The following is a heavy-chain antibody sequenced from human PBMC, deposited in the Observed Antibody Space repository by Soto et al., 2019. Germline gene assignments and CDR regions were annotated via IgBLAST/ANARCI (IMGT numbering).Heavy chain of an antibody. CDR2: ISWNSDSI. Sequence: EVQLVESGGDLVQPGRSLRLSCAASGFTFDDYAMHWVRHAPGQGLEWVSSISWNSDSIGYADSVRGRFTISRDNAKNSLYLQMNSLRGEDTALYYCTKDMDDTSGWYGMDSWGQGTLVTVSS. J-gene: IGHJ4*02. D-gene: IGHD6-19*01. CDR3: TKDMDDTSGWYGMDS. CDR1: GFTFDDYA. V-gene: IGHV3-9*01.